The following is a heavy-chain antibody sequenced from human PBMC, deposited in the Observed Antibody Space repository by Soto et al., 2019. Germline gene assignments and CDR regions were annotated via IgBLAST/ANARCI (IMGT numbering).Heavy chain of an antibody. Sequence: QVQLVESGGGLVKPGGSLRLSCAASGFTFSNYYMSWIRQAPGKGLEWVSFITSSSSYSKYADSVKGRFTISRDNAKNSLYLQMNSLRAEDTAVYYCAREHGSSFNAFDYCGQGTLVTVSS. D-gene: IGHD6-13*01. V-gene: IGHV3-11*05. J-gene: IGHJ4*02. CDR2: ITSSSSYS. CDR3: AREHGSSFNAFDY. CDR1: GFTFSNYY.